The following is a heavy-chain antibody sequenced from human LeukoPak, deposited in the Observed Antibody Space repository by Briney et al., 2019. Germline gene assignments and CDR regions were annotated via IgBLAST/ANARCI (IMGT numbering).Heavy chain of an antibody. J-gene: IGHJ6*03. CDR2: ISPSGGST. Sequence: QTGGSLRLSCAASGFTFSSYWMSWVRQAPGKGLEWVSAISPSGGSTYYADSVKGRFTISRDNSKNTLYLQMNSLRAEDTAEYYCAKGYCSSTSCFDYSYHMDVWGKGTTVTVSS. CDR1: GFTFSSYW. V-gene: IGHV3-23*01. CDR3: AKGYCSSTSCFDYSYHMDV. D-gene: IGHD2-2*01.